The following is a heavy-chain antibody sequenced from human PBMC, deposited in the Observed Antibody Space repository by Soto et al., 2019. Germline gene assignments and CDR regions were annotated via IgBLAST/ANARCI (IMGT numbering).Heavy chain of an antibody. J-gene: IGHJ5*02. CDR1: GGSFSGYY. CDR2: INHSGST. V-gene: IGHV4-34*01. Sequence: PSETLSLTCAVYGGSFSGYYWSWIRQPPGKGLEWIGEINHSGSTNYNPSLKSRVTISVDTSKNQFSLKLSSVTAADTAVYYCARGLWYNWNRPSQRFDPWGQGTLVTVSS. D-gene: IGHD1-20*01. CDR3: ARGLWYNWNRPSQRFDP.